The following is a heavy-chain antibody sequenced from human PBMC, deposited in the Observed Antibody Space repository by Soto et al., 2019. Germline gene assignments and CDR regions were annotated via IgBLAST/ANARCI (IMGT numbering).Heavy chain of an antibody. CDR2: LYHTGIT. CDR3: ARDDGGRYSFYYHGMDV. J-gene: IGHJ6*02. D-gene: IGHD1-26*01. Sequence: QVQLQESGPGVVKPSQTLSLTCTVSGGSIKNGGYYWTWIRQHPGEGLEWIGYLYHTGITYYKPSLKGRHRVSVEASKNQSSLSPCAATAVNTGIYYCARDDGGRYSFYYHGMDVWGRGTTVRVS. CDR1: GGSIKNGGYY. V-gene: IGHV4-31*03.